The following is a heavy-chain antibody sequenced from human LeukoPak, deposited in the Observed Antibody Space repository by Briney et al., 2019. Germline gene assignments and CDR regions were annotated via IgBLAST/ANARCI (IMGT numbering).Heavy chain of an antibody. Sequence: GGSLRLSCAASGFTFRNAWKSWVRQAPGKGLEWVGLIKSKTDGGTIDYAAPVKGRFTISRDDSKNTLYLQMNSLKTEDTAVYYCTTVTIKVYWGQGTLVTVSS. V-gene: IGHV3-15*01. CDR2: IKSKTDGGTI. J-gene: IGHJ4*02. CDR1: GFTFRNAW. CDR3: TTVTIKVY. D-gene: IGHD1-1*01.